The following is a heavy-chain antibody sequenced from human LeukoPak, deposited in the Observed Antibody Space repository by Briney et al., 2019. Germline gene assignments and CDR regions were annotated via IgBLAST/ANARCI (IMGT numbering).Heavy chain of an antibody. CDR3: GVPFTIFGVAPGY. Sequence: SETLSLTCTVSGGSISSSSYYWGWIRQPPGKGLEWIGSIYYSGSTYYNPSLKSRVTISVDTSKNQFSPKLSSVTAADTAVYYCGVPFTIFGVAPGYWGQGTLVTVSS. CDR2: IYYSGST. CDR1: GGSISSSSYY. V-gene: IGHV4-39*01. J-gene: IGHJ4*02. D-gene: IGHD3-3*01.